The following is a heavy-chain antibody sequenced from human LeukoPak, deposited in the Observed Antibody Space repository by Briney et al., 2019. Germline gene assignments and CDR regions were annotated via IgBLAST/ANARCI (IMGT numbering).Heavy chain of an antibody. D-gene: IGHD1-26*01. V-gene: IGHV3-23*01. J-gene: IGHJ4*02. CDR1: GFTFSDYI. Sequence: GGSLRLSCAASGFTFSDYIMTWVRQAPGKGLEWVSGINESGGRTYYADSVKGRFTISRDKSKNTLYLQMNSLKTEDTAVYYCTTDYSFGSYYFDYWGQGTLVTVSS. CDR3: TTDYSFGSYYFDY. CDR2: INESGGRT.